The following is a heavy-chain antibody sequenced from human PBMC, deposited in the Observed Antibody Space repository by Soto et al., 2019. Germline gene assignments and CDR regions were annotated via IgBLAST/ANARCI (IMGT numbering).Heavy chain of an antibody. V-gene: IGHV3-33*01. Sequence: YGGRRVSQKTGKGLEWVAVIWYDGSKKYYADSVKGRFTISRDNSKNTLYLQMNSLRAEDTAVYYCARASSSSKYYYNSVTAVRLHGTTVT. CDR3: ARASSSSKYYYNSVTAV. D-gene: IGHD6-13*01. CDR1: YG. CDR2: IWYDGSKK. J-gene: IGHJ6*02.